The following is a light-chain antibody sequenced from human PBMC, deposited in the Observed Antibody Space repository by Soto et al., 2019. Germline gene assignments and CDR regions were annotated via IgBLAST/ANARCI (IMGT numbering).Light chain of an antibody. CDR2: GAS. J-gene: IGKJ1*01. CDR3: QQYGSAPRT. CDR1: QSVSSDY. Sequence: EIVLTQSPGTLSLSPGERATLSCGASQSVSSDYLAWYRQKPGQAPRLLIYGASSRATGIPDRFSGSGSGTDFTLTISRLEPEDFAVYYCQQYGSAPRTFGQGTKVEIK. V-gene: IGKV3-20*01.